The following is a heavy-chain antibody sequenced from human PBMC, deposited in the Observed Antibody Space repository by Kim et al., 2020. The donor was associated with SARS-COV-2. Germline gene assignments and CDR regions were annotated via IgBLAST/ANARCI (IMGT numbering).Heavy chain of an antibody. CDR3: AEISSGSSGWFEYFQH. V-gene: IGHV3-23*01. CDR1: GFTFNIYA. CDR2: IRGSGEST. Sequence: GGSLRLSCAASGFTFNIYAMSWVRQAPGKGLEWVSGIRGSGESTTYADSVKGRFTISRDNSKNTLYLQMDRLRVDDTALYYCAEISSGSSGWFEYFQHWGQGTLVTFSS. J-gene: IGHJ1*01. D-gene: IGHD6-19*01.